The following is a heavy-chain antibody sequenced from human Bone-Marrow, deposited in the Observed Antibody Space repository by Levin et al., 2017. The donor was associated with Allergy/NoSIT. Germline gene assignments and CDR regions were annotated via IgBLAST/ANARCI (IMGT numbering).Heavy chain of an antibody. CDR2: ISSSSSYI. D-gene: IGHD4-17*01. CDR3: ARDSDYGEFDY. CDR1: GFTFSSYS. V-gene: IGHV3-21*01. Sequence: TGESLKISCAASGFTFSSYSMNWVRQAPGKGLEWVSSISSSSSYIYYADSVKGRFTISRDNAKNSLYLQMNSLRAEDTAVYYCARDSDYGEFDYWGQGTLVTVSS. J-gene: IGHJ4*02.